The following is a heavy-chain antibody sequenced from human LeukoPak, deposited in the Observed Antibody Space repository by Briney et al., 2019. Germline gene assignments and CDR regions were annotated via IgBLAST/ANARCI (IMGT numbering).Heavy chain of an antibody. CDR3: ARGKYVLDY. CDR1: GFTFSNYA. D-gene: IGHD2-8*01. CDR2: ISGSGDGT. Sequence: GGSLRLSCAASGFTFSNYAMSWVRQAPGKGLEWVSGISGSGDGTYYADSVKGRFTISRDNAKNSLYLQMNSLRAEDTAVYYCARGKYVLDYWGQGTLVTVSS. V-gene: IGHV3-23*01. J-gene: IGHJ4*02.